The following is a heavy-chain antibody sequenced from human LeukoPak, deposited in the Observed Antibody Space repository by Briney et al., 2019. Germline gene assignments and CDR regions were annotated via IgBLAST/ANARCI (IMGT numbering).Heavy chain of an antibody. Sequence: ASVKVSCKASGYTFTGYYMHWVRQAPGQGLEWMGIINPSGGSTSYAQKFQGRVTMTRDTSTSTVYMELSSLRSEDTAVYYCASAATRRGQWLLFDYWGQGTLVTVSS. D-gene: IGHD6-19*01. V-gene: IGHV1-46*01. J-gene: IGHJ4*02. CDR1: GYTFTGYY. CDR3: ASAATRRGQWLLFDY. CDR2: INPSGGST.